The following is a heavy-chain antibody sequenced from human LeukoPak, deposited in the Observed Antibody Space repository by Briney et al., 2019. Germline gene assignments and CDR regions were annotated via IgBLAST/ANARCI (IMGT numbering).Heavy chain of an antibody. V-gene: IGHV3-9*01. J-gene: IGHJ4*02. Sequence: GGSLRLSCAASGFTFADYAMHWVRQAPGKGLEWVSGISWNSGSIGYADSVKGRFTISRDNAKNSLYLQMNSLRAEDTALYYCAKETSAGYFDYWGQGTLVTVSS. CDR3: AKETSAGYFDY. CDR2: ISWNSGSI. D-gene: IGHD2-2*01. CDR1: GFTFADYA.